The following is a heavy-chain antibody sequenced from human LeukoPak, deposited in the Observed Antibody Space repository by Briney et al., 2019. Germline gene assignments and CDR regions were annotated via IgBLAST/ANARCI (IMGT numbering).Heavy chain of an antibody. CDR1: GFIFSWFW. D-gene: IGHD2-15*01. Sequence: GGFVRFSCAACGFIFSWFWLLWVRGVVGVGLVWVSRINTDGGVTTYADSVKGRFTISRDNAKNTLYLQMNSLRAEDTAVYYCARALVAPYYFDYWGQGALVTASS. J-gene: IGHJ4*02. V-gene: IGHV3-74*01. CDR2: INTDGGVT. CDR3: ARALVAPYYFDY.